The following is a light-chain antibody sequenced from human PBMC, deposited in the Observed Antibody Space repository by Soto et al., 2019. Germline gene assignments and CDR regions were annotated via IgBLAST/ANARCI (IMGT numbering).Light chain of an antibody. CDR3: QTWGTGVHWV. CDR1: SGHSSHA. CDR2: VNGDGSH. V-gene: IGLV4-69*01. Sequence: QSVLTQSPSASASLGASVNITCTLTSGHSSHAIAWHQQQPEKGPRYLMKVNGDGSHSKGDGTPDRFSGSTSGAECYLTISSLQSEDEADYYCQTWGTGVHWVFGGGTQLTVL. J-gene: IGLJ3*02.